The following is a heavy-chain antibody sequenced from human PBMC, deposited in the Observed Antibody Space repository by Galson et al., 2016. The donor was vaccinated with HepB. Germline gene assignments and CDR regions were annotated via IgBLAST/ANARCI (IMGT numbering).Heavy chain of an antibody. CDR2: IIPIFGTA. CDR1: GGTFSSYA. CDR3: ARSIDIVVVVAATPFPYYGMDV. Sequence: SVKVSCKASGGTFSSYAISWVRQAPGQGLEWMGGIIPIFGTANYAQKVQVRVTITADASTSTAYMELSSLRSEDTAVYYCARSIDIVVVVAATPFPYYGMDVWGQGTTVTVSS. J-gene: IGHJ6*02. D-gene: IGHD2-15*01. V-gene: IGHV1-69*13.